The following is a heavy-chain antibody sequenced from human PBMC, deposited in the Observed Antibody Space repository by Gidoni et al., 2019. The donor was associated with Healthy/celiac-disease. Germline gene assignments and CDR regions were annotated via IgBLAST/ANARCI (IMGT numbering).Heavy chain of an antibody. Sequence: EVQLLESGGGLVQPGGSLRLSCAASGFTFSSYAMSWVRQAPGKGLGGVSAISGSGGSTYYADSVKGRFTISRDNSKNTLYLQMNSLRAEDTAVYYCAKDLLVAYYYYGMDVWGQGTTVTVSS. CDR3: AKDLLVAYYYYGMDV. CDR2: ISGSGGST. J-gene: IGHJ6*02. CDR1: GFTFSSYA. V-gene: IGHV3-23*01.